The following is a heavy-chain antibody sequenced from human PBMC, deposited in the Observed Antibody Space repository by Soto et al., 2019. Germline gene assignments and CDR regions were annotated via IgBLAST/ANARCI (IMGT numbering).Heavy chain of an antibody. CDR3: TRDGQVLWFGELLANY. D-gene: IGHD3-10*01. J-gene: IGHJ4*02. CDR2: IRSKAYGGTT. CDR1: GFTFGDYA. V-gene: IGHV3-49*03. Sequence: GGSLRLSCTASGFTFGDYAMSWFRQAPGKGLEWVGFIRSKAYGGTTEYAASVKGRFTISRDDSKSIAYLQMNSLKTEDTAVYYCTRDGQVLWFGELLANYWGQGTLVTVSS.